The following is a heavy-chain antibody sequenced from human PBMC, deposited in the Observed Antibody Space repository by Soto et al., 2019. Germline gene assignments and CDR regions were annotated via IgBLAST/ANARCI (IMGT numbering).Heavy chain of an antibody. D-gene: IGHD1-26*01. CDR3: ARVSGSYYYGMDV. CDR1: GGSISSSNC. J-gene: IGHJ6*02. V-gene: IGHV4-4*02. Sequence: QVQLQESGPGLVKPSGTLSLTCAVSGGSISSSNCWSWVRQPPGKGLEWIGEIYHSGSTNYNPSLKSRVTNSVDKSKNQFSLKLSSVTAADTAVEYCARVSGSYYYGMDVWGQGTTVTVSS. CDR2: IYHSGST.